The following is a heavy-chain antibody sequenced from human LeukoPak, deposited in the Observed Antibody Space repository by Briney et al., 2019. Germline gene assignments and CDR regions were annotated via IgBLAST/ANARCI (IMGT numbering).Heavy chain of an antibody. J-gene: IGHJ4*02. CDR3: ARRIAVAGTPFDY. CDR1: GFTFSGYY. CDR2: ISSSGSTI. D-gene: IGHD6-19*01. Sequence: GGSLRLSCAASGFTFSGYYMSWIRQAPGKGLEWVSYISSSGSTIYYADSVKGRFTISRDNAKNSLYLQMNSLRAEDTAVYYCARRIAVAGTPFDYWGQGTLVTVSS. V-gene: IGHV3-11*01.